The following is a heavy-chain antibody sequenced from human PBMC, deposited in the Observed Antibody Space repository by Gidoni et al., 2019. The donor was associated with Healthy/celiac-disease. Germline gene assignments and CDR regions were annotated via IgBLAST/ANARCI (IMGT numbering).Heavy chain of an antibody. CDR3: ARGGYCSGGSCYLTYYYYYGMDV. CDR2: INHSGST. Sequence: QVQLQQWGAGLLTPSETLSLTCAVYGGSFSGYYWSWIRQPPGKGLEWIGEINHSGSTNYNPSLKSRVTISVDTSKNQFSLKLSSVTAADTAVYYCARGGYCSGGSCYLTYYYYYGMDVWGKGTTVTVSS. J-gene: IGHJ6*04. CDR1: GGSFSGYY. V-gene: IGHV4-34*01. D-gene: IGHD2-15*01.